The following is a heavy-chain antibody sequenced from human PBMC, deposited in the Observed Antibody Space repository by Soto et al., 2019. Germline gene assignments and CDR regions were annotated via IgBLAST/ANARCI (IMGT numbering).Heavy chain of an antibody. CDR1: GFTFSRYW. CDR2: ISYDESTT. J-gene: IGHJ4*02. V-gene: IGHV3-74*01. D-gene: IGHD5-18*01. Sequence: PGGSLRLSCAASGFTFSRYWVHWVRQAPGKGLVWVSRISYDESTTDYADSVKGRFTISRDSAKNTLYLQMNSLRAEDTAVYFCARGGANTAMAHDYWGQGTLVTVSS. CDR3: ARGGANTAMAHDY.